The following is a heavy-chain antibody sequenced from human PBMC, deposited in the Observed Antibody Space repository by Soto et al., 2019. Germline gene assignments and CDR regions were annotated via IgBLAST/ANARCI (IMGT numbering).Heavy chain of an antibody. Sequence: PSETLSLTCTVSGGSISSDDYYWSWIRQHPGKGLEWIGYIHYSGSTFYNPSLKSRVSTSVDTSKGQFSLKLSSVTAADTAVYYCARESLAYCGGDCYSSPFEYWGQGVLVTVSS. J-gene: IGHJ4*02. V-gene: IGHV4-31*03. CDR1: GGSISSDDYY. CDR3: ARESLAYCGGDCYSSPFEY. D-gene: IGHD2-21*02. CDR2: IHYSGST.